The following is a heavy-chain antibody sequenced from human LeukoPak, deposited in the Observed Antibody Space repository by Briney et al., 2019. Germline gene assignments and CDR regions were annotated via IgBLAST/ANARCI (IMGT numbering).Heavy chain of an antibody. CDR1: GFNFSSSN. Sequence: PGGSLRLSCTTSGFNFSSSNMNWVRQAPGKGLEWVSGISGNGGSTYYAESVKGRFTISRDKSKNTLYLQMSSLRAEDTAVYYCAKDLVVVPAANDAFDIWGQGTMVTVSS. V-gene: IGHV3-23*01. D-gene: IGHD2-2*01. J-gene: IGHJ3*02. CDR2: ISGNGGST. CDR3: AKDLVVVPAANDAFDI.